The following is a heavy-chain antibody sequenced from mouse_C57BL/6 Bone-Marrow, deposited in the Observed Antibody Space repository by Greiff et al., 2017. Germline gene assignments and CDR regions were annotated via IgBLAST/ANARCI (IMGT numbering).Heavy chain of an antibody. Sequence: QVQLQQPGAELVKPGASVKMSCKASGYTFTSYWITWVKQRPGQGLEWIGDIYPGSGSTNYNEKFKSKATLTVDTSSSTAYMQLSSLTSEDSAVYYCARELGGKLDYAMDYWGQGTSVTVSS. D-gene: IGHD4-1*01. CDR2: IYPGSGST. J-gene: IGHJ4*01. CDR3: ARELGGKLDYAMDY. CDR1: GYTFTSYW. V-gene: IGHV1-55*01.